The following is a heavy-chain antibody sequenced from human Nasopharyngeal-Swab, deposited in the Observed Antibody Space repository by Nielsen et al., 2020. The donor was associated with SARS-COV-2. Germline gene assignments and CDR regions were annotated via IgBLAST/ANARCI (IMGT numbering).Heavy chain of an antibody. CDR2: IYYSGST. Sequence: RQAPGKGLEWIGYIYYSGSTYYNPSLKSRVTISVDTSKNQFSLKLSSATAADTAVYYCARDLIYYYGSGSYGAPHYYYYGMDVWGQGTTVTVSS. CDR3: ARDLIYYYGSGSYGAPHYYYYGMDV. J-gene: IGHJ6*02. D-gene: IGHD3-10*01. V-gene: IGHV4-31*02.